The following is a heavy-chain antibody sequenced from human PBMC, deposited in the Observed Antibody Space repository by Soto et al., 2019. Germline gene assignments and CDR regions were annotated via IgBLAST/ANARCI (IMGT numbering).Heavy chain of an antibody. Sequence: ASVKVSCKASGYTFTSYDINWVRQATGQGLEWMGWMNPNSGNTGYAQKFQGRVTMTRNTSISTAYMELSSLRSEDTAVYYCARQSVVVPAATNYGHYYYYYYMDVWGKGTTVTVSS. CDR2: MNPNSGNT. D-gene: IGHD2-2*01. CDR3: ARQSVVVPAATNYGHYYYYYYMDV. V-gene: IGHV1-8*01. J-gene: IGHJ6*03. CDR1: GYTFTSYD.